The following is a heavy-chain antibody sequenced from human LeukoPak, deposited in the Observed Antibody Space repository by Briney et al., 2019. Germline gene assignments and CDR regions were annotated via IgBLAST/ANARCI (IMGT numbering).Heavy chain of an antibody. D-gene: IGHD3-10*01. J-gene: IGHJ6*02. V-gene: IGHV4-59*12. CDR1: GGSISSYY. Sequence: SSETLSLTCTVSGGSISSYYWNWIRQPPGKGLEWIGFIHYSGSTNYNPSLKSRVTISVDTSKNQFSLKLNTVTAADTAVYYCARGSGGGSGSYYKDHYYGMDVWGPGTTVTVS. CDR3: ARGSGGGSGSYYKDHYYGMDV. CDR2: IHYSGST.